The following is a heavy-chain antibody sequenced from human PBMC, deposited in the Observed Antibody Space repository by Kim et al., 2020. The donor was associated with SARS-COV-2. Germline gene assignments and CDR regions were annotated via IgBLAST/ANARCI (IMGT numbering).Heavy chain of an antibody. D-gene: IGHD2-2*01. J-gene: IGHJ5*01. CDR2: IYYSGST. Sequence: SETLSLTCTVSGGSISSSSYYWGWIRQPPGKGLEWIGSIYYSGSTYYNPSLKSRVTISVDTSKNQFSLKLSSVTAADTAVYYCARLKWVTRYQLLGYWF. V-gene: IGHV4-39*01. CDR1: GGSISSSSYY. CDR3: ARLKWVTRYQLLGYWF.